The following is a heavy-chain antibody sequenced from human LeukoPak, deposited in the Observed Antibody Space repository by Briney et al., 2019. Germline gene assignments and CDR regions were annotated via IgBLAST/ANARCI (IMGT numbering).Heavy chain of an antibody. CDR1: GFSFSRHW. CDR2: MQIDGSKK. J-gene: IGHJ4*02. Sequence: GGSLRLSCAASGFSFSRHWMSWVRQAPGKELEWVANMQIDGSKKYYVDSVKGRFIVSRDNAMNSLYLQMNSLRAEDTALYHCARVLRSRGGHTSYYFDYWGQGTLVTVSS. D-gene: IGHD2-15*01. CDR3: ARVLRSRGGHTSYYFDY. V-gene: IGHV3-7*03.